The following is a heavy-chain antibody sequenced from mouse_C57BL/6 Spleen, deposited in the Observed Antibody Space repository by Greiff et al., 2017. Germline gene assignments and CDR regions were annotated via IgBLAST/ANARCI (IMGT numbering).Heavy chain of an antibody. CDR3: ASGGGYYGYFDV. Sequence: EVKLMESGGGLVKPGGSLKLSCAASGFTFSSYAMSWVRQTPEKRLEWVATISDGGSYTYYPDNVKGRFTISRDNAKNNLYLQMSHLKSEDTAMYYCASGGGYYGYFDVWGTGTTVTVSS. J-gene: IGHJ1*03. CDR2: ISDGGSYT. CDR1: GFTFSSYA. D-gene: IGHD1-1*02. V-gene: IGHV5-4*03.